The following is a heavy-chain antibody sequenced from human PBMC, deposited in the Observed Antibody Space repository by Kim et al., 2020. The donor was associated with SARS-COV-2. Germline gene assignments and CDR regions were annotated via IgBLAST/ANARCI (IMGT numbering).Heavy chain of an antibody. Sequence: GESLKISCKASGYSFATYWISWVRQMPGKGLEWVGKIDPGDSYSQFSPSFQGHVTISADKSINTAYLQWSNLKASDTAIYYCARHRGYGMDGWGQGTTVTVSS. CDR2: IDPGDSYS. D-gene: IGHD3-10*01. V-gene: IGHV5-10-1*01. CDR1: GYSFATYW. CDR3: ARHRGYGMDG. J-gene: IGHJ6*02.